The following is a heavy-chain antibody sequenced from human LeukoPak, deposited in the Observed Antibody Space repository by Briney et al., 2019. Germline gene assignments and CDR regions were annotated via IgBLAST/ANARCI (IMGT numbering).Heavy chain of an antibody. CDR1: GGSISSYY. CDR3: ARNDGSGSYLAFDY. V-gene: IGHV4-59*01. CDR2: IYYSGST. J-gene: IGHJ4*02. D-gene: IGHD3-10*01. Sequence: SETLSLTCTVSGGSISSYYWSWIRQPPGKGLEWIGYIYYSGSTNYNPSLKSRVTLSVDTSKNQFSLKLSSVTAADTAVYYCARNDGSGSYLAFDYWGQGTLVTVSS.